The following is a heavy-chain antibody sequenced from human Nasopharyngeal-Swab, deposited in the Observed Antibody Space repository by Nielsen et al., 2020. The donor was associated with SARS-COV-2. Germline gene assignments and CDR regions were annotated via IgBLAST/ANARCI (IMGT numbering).Heavy chain of an antibody. CDR1: GFSLSTSGMR. V-gene: IGHV2-70*04. CDR2: IDWDDDK. D-gene: IGHD2-21*01. Sequence: SGPTLVKPTQTLTLTCNFSGFSLSTSGMRVRWIRQPPGKALEWLARIDWDDDKFYSPSLKTRLTISKDTSKNQVVLTMTNMDPVDTATHYCARAIFDYQFDLWGPGILVTVSS. CDR3: ARAIFDYQFDL. J-gene: IGHJ4*02.